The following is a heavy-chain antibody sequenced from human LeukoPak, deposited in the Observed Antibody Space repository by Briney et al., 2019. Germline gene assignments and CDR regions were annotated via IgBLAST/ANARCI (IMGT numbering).Heavy chain of an antibody. CDR1: GYTFTGYY. CDR3: ARDSYGSGSYWAFDI. Sequence: ASVKVSCKASGYTFTGYYMHWVRQAPGQGLEWMGWINPNSGGTNYARKFQGRVTMTRDTSISTAYMELSRLRSDDTAVYYCARDSYGSGSYWAFDIWGQGTMVTVSS. D-gene: IGHD3-10*01. V-gene: IGHV1-2*02. J-gene: IGHJ3*02. CDR2: INPNSGGT.